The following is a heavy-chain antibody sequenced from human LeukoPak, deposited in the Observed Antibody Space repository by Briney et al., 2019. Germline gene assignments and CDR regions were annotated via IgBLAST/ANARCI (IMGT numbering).Heavy chain of an antibody. CDR1: GGFISSSSYY. CDR2: IYYSGST. Sequence: SETLSLTCTVSGGFISSSSYYWGWIRQPPGKGLEWIGSIYYSGSTYYNPSLKSRVTISVDTSKNQFSLKLSSVTAADTAVYYCARGDGSGISYDYWGQGTLVTVSS. D-gene: IGHD3-10*01. J-gene: IGHJ4*02. V-gene: IGHV4-39*07. CDR3: ARGDGSGISYDY.